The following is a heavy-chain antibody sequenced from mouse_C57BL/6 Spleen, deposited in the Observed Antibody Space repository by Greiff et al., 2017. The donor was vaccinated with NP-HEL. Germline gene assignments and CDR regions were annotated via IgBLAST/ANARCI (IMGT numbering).Heavy chain of an antibody. V-gene: IGHV1-82*01. Sequence: QVQLQQSGPELVKPGASVKISCKASGYAFSSSWMNWVKQRPGKGLEWIGRIYPGDGDTNYNGKFKGKATLTADKSSSTAYMQLSSLTSEDSAVYFCASLANWDVYWGQGTTLTVSS. D-gene: IGHD4-1*01. J-gene: IGHJ2*01. CDR2: IYPGDGDT. CDR3: ASLANWDVY. CDR1: GYAFSSSW.